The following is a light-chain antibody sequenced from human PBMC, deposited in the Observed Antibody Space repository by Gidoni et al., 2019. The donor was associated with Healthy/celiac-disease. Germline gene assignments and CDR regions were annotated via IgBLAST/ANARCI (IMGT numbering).Light chain of an antibody. CDR1: QDISNY. V-gene: IGKV1-33*01. J-gene: IGKJ2*04. CDR3: QQYDNLPLCS. Sequence: DIQMTQSPSSLSASVGDRVTITCQASQDISNYLNWYQQQPGKAPKLLIYDASNLETGVPSRFSGSGSGTDFTFTISSLQPEDIATYYCQQYDNLPLCSFGQGTKLEIK. CDR2: DAS.